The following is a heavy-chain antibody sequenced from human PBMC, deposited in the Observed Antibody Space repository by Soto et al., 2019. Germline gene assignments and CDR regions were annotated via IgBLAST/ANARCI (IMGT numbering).Heavy chain of an antibody. J-gene: IGHJ6*02. CDR2: ISKSSTTI. CDR3: ARDPPNFYYYGMDV. CDR1: GFTLSTYS. V-gene: IGHV3-48*02. Sequence: PGGSLRLSCIASGFTLSTYSMTWVRQAPGKGLEWLSYISKSSTTINYADSVKGRFTISRDNAMNSVYPEMSSLRDEDSAVYYCARDPPNFYYYGMDVWGQGTTVTVSS.